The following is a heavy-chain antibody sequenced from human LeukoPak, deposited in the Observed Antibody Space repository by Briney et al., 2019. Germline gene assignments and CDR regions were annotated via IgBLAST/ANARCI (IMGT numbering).Heavy chain of an antibody. J-gene: IGHJ4*02. CDR2: INTDGNST. CDR1: GFTFSTYW. CDR3: ARELASGD. D-gene: IGHD6-13*01. V-gene: IGHV3-74*01. Sequence: GGSLRLSCAASGFTFSTYWMHWVRQAPGKGLVWVSQINTDGNSTTYADSVKGRLTVSRDNAKSTLYLQMNSLRAEDTAVYYCARELASGDWGQGTLVTVSS.